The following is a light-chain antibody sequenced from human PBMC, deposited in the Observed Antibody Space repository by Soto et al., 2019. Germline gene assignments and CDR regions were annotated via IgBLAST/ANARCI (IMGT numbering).Light chain of an antibody. CDR1: QSVSSSY. V-gene: IGKV3-20*01. CDR3: QQYGSSPGYT. Sequence: EIVLTQSPGTLSLSPGERATLSCRASQSVSSSYLAWYQQKPGQAPRLLIYGASSRATGLPYMFSGSGSGTDFTLTISRLEPEDFAVYYCQQYGSSPGYTFGHGTKLEIK. CDR2: GAS. J-gene: IGKJ2*01.